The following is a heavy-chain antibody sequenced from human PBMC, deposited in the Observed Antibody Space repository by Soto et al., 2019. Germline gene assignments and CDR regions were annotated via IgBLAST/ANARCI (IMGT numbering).Heavy chain of an antibody. Sequence: PGGSLSLSCAASGFTFSRYSMNWVRQAPGKGLEWVSYISSSGSPKYYADSVKGRFTISRDNAKNSLYLQMNSLRDEDTAVYYTARVYSYGMDVWGQGTTVTVSS. CDR3: ARVYSYGMDV. V-gene: IGHV3-48*02. CDR1: GFTFSRYS. D-gene: IGHD2-8*01. J-gene: IGHJ6*02. CDR2: ISSSGSPK.